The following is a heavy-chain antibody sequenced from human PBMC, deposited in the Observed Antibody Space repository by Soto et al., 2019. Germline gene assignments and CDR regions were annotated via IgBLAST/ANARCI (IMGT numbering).Heavy chain of an antibody. CDR3: ASSYYGSVSYWFSGMDV. CDR2: IIPSFATG. Sequence: QVQLVQSGAEVKKPGSSVKVSCKASGGTFGNSAISWVRQAPGQGLEWMGGIIPSFATGNSAPEFQGRLTITADKSTPTAYMELSSLRSEDTVVYYCASSYYGSVSYWFSGMDVWGQGTTVNLSS. V-gene: IGHV1-69*06. D-gene: IGHD3-10*01. J-gene: IGHJ6*02. CDR1: GGTFGNSA.